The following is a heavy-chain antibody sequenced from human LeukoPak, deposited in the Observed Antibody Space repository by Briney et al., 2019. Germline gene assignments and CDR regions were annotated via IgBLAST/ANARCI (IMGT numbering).Heavy chain of an antibody. J-gene: IGHJ4*02. D-gene: IGHD2-2*01. V-gene: IGHV4-39*07. CDR1: GGSIGSGSFY. CDR2: IYDRGST. CDR3: ASGLPAAGFDY. Sequence: SETLSLTCTVSGGSIGSGSFYWNWIRQPPGKGLEWIGNIYDRGSTSYNPSLKSRVTMSIDTSKNQFSLKLSSVTAADTAVYYCASGLPAAGFDYWGQGTLVTVSS.